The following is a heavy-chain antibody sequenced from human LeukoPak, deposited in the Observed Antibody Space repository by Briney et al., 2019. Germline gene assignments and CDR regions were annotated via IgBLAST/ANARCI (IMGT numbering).Heavy chain of an antibody. CDR1: GFTFSSYN. CDR3: ATEGGKIDSSRFDF. CDR2: ISSTSRSYI. V-gene: IGHV3-21*01. J-gene: IGHJ4*02. D-gene: IGHD6-19*01. Sequence: GGSLRLSCAASGFTFSSYNMNWVRQAPGKGLEWVSSISSTSRSYIYYADSVKGRFTISRDNAKNSLYLQMNSLRAEDTAVYYCATEGGKIDSSRFDFWGQGTLVTVSS.